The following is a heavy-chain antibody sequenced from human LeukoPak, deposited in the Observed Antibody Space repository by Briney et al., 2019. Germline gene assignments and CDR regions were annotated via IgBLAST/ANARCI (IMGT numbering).Heavy chain of an antibody. CDR3: ARSIAARLRYYYYGMDV. Sequence: PSETLSLTCAVYGGSFSGYYWSWIRQPPGKGLEWIGEINHSGSTNYNPSLKSRVTISVDTSKNQFSLKLSSVTAADTAVCYCARSIAARLRYYYYGMDVWGQGTTVTVSS. CDR1: GGSFSGYY. D-gene: IGHD6-6*01. V-gene: IGHV4-34*01. J-gene: IGHJ6*02. CDR2: INHSGST.